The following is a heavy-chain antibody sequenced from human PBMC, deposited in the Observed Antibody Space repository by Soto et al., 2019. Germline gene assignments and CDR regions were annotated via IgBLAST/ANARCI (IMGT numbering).Heavy chain of an antibody. Sequence: QLQLQESGPGLVKPSETLSLTCTVSGGSISSSSYYWGWIRQPPGKGLEWIGSIYYSGSTYYNPSLKSRVTISVDTSKNQFSLKLSSVTAADTAVYYCATLLSRTYFDYWGQGTLVTVSS. D-gene: IGHD2-15*01. CDR3: ATLLSRTYFDY. J-gene: IGHJ4*02. V-gene: IGHV4-39*01. CDR1: GGSISSSSYY. CDR2: IYYSGST.